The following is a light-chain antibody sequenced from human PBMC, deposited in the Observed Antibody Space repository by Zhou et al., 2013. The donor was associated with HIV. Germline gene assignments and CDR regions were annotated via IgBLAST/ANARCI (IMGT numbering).Light chain of an antibody. CDR1: QSVSSTS. J-gene: IGKJ1*01. CDR3: LQCGGSSSWT. Sequence: EIVLTQSPGTLSLSPGERATLSCRASQSVSSTSLAWYQQRPGQAPRLLIYGASSRATGIPDRFSGSGSGTDFNLTISRLGPEDFAVYYCLQCGGSSSWTFGQGTRVEIK. CDR2: GAS. V-gene: IGKV3-20*01.